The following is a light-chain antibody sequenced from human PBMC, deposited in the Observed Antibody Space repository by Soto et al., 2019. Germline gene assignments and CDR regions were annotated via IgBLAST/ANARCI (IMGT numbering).Light chain of an antibody. J-gene: IGLJ2*01. CDR2: EVS. Sequence: QSALTQPPSASGSPGQSVTISCTGTSSDVGGYNYVSWYQQHPGKAPKLMIYEVSKRPSGVPDRFSGSKSGNTASLTVSGLHAEEEADYYCSSYAGRNNLVFGGGTKLTVL. CDR3: SSYAGRNNLV. V-gene: IGLV2-8*01. CDR1: SSDVGGYNY.